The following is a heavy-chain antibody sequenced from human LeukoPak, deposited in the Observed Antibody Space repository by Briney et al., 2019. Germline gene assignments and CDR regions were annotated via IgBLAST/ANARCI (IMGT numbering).Heavy chain of an antibody. Sequence: ASVTVSCKASGYTFTSYDINWVRQAPGQGLEWMGWMNPNSGNTGYAQKLQGRVTMTTDTSTSTAYMELRSLRSDDTAVYYCARKNSNITIRTYYFDYWGQGTLVTVSS. V-gene: IGHV1-8*01. CDR3: ARKNSNITIRTYYFDY. D-gene: IGHD3-3*01. J-gene: IGHJ4*02. CDR1: GYTFTSYD. CDR2: MNPNSGNT.